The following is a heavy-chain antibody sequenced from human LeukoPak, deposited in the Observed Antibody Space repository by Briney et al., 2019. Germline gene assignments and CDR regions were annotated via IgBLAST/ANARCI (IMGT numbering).Heavy chain of an antibody. V-gene: IGHV3-30*18. Sequence: PGGSLRLSCAASGFTFSSYGMHWVRQAPGKGLEWVAVISYDGSNKYYADSVKGRFTISRDNSKNTLYLQMNSLRAEDTAVYYRAKERVLLWFGEPPAPRYYYYYYGMDVWGQGTTVTVSS. CDR3: AKERVLLWFGEPPAPRYYYYYYGMDV. CDR2: ISYDGSNK. D-gene: IGHD3-10*01. J-gene: IGHJ6*02. CDR1: GFTFSSYG.